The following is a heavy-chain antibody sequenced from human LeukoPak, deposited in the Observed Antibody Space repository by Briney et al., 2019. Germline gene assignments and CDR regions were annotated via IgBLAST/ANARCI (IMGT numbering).Heavy chain of an antibody. CDR2: ISAYNGNT. V-gene: IGHV1-18*01. D-gene: IGHD2-15*01. CDR1: GYTFTSYG. Sequence: ASVKVSCKASGYTFTSYGISWVRQAPGQGLEWMGWISAYNGNTNYAQKLQGRVTMTTDTSTSTAYMELRSLRSDDTAVYYCARDRRVVVAATLFDYWGQGTLVIVSS. CDR3: ARDRRVVVAATLFDY. J-gene: IGHJ4*02.